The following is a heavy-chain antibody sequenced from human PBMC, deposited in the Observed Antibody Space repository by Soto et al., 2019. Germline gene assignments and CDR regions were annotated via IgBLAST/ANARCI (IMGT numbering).Heavy chain of an antibody. J-gene: IGHJ6*03. CDR3: AKDQGGSCYFGCGYYMDV. CDR2: ISGSGGST. CDR1: GFTFSSYA. Sequence: GGSLRLSCAASGFTFSSYAMSWVRQAPGKGLEWVSAISGSGGSTYYADSVKGRFTISRDNSKNTLYLQMNSLRAEDTAVYYCAKDQGGSCYFGCGYYMDVWGKGTTVTVSS. D-gene: IGHD2-15*01. V-gene: IGHV3-23*01.